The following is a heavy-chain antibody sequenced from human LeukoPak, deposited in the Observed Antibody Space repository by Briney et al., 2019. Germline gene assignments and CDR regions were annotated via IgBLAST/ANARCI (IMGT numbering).Heavy chain of an antibody. V-gene: IGHV4-59*13. Sequence: SETLSLTCTVSGDSFSSYYWSWLRQPPGKGLEWIGYISSSGSTSYNPSLKSRVTMSVDTSKNQFSLKLRSVTAADTAVYYCARVGRGDHSWGSYYCDHWGQGTLVSVSS. CDR3: ARVGRGDHSWGSYYCDH. J-gene: IGHJ4*02. D-gene: IGHD3-16*01. CDR1: GDSFSSYY. CDR2: ISSSGST.